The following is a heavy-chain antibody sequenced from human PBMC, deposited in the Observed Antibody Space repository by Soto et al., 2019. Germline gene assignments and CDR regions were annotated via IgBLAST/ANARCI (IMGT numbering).Heavy chain of an antibody. CDR3: ARDMYSSGYYYVGY. D-gene: IGHD3-22*01. CDR2: IIPIFGTA. V-gene: IGHV1-69*01. Sequence: QVQLVQSGAEVKKPGSSVKVSCKASGGTFSSYAISWVRQAPGQGLEWMGGIIPIFGTANYAQKFQGRVTITADESTSTAHMELSSLRSEDTAVYYCARDMYSSGYYYVGYWGQGTLVTVSS. CDR1: GGTFSSYA. J-gene: IGHJ4*02.